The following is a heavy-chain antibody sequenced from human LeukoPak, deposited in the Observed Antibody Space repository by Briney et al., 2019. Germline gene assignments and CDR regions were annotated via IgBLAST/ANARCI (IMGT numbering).Heavy chain of an antibody. V-gene: IGHV3-33*06. CDR1: GFTFSSYG. CDR2: IWSNGNNR. Sequence: GGSLRLSCAASGFTFSSYGMHWVRQAPGKGLEWVAVIWSNGNNRYYADSVKGRFTFSRDNSKNTLSLQMNSLRAEDTAVYYCAKGRGPFDGFDIWGQGTMVTVSS. J-gene: IGHJ3*02. CDR3: AKGRGPFDGFDI.